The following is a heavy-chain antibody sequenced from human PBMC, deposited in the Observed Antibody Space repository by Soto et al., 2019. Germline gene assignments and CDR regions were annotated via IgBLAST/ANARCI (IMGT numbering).Heavy chain of an antibody. D-gene: IGHD2-8*01. CDR2: VWYAGSDK. J-gene: IGHJ3*01. CDR3: ATYCTNDVCYSGSNAFDV. V-gene: IGHV3-33*01. Sequence: GGSLRLSCAASGFTFSSYGTHWVRQAPGKGLQWVAVVWYAGSDKYYADSVKGRFTISRDNSKNTVYLQMNSLRAEDTAVYYCATYCTNDVCYSGSNAFDVWGQGTMVTVSS. CDR1: GFTFSSYG.